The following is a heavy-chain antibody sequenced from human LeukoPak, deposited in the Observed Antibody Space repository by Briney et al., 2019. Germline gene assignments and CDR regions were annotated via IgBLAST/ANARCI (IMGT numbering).Heavy chain of an antibody. CDR1: GDSVSSNSAA. V-gene: IGHV6-1*01. CDR3: ARATQLPTVTSPNDAFDI. Sequence: ASQTLSLTCALSGDSVSSNSAAWHWIRQSPSRGLEWLARTYYRSNSYNCYAVSVKSRITINPDTSKNQFSLQLNSVTPEDTAVYYCARATQLPTVTSPNDAFDIWGQGTMVTVSS. J-gene: IGHJ3*02. D-gene: IGHD4-17*01. CDR2: TYYRSNSYN.